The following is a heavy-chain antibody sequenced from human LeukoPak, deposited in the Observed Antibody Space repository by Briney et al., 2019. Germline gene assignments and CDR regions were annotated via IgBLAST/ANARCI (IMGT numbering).Heavy chain of an antibody. CDR1: GFTFSSYG. J-gene: IGHJ6*02. V-gene: IGHV3-30*18. CDR3: AKVGDGAGGSCYGSCVYYSYGMDV. CDR2: ISYDGSNK. D-gene: IGHD2-15*01. Sequence: PGGSLRLSCAASGFTFSSYGMHWVRQAPGKGLEWVAVISYDGSNKYYADSVKGRFTISRDNSKNTLYLQMNSLRAEDTAVYYCAKVGDGAGGSCYGSCVYYSYGMDVWGQGTTVTVSS.